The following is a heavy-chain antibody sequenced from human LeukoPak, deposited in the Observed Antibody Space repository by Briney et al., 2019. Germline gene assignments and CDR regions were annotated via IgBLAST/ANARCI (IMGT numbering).Heavy chain of an antibody. CDR2: IIPIFGTA. J-gene: IGHJ4*02. CDR3: ARSAFPTAMGVIY. Sequence: SVKVSCRASGGTFSSYAISWVRQAPGQGLEWMGGIIPIFGTANYAQKFQGRVTITMDESTSTAYMELSSLRSEDTAVYYCARSAFPTAMGVIYWGQGTLVTVSS. D-gene: IGHD5-18*01. V-gene: IGHV1-69*05. CDR1: GGTFSSYA.